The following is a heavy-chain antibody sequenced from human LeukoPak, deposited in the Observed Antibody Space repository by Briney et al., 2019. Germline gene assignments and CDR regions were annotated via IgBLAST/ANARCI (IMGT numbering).Heavy chain of an antibody. CDR2: INPNSGGT. CDR1: GYTFTGYY. CDR3: ARGRPVVNYDILTGYNPYYYYYMDV. Sequence: ASVKVSCKASGYTFTGYYMHWVRQAPGQGLEWMGWINPNSGGTNYAQKFQGRVTMTRDTSISTAYMELSSLRSEDTAVYYCARGRPVVNYDILTGYNPYYYYYMDVWGKGTTVTVSS. J-gene: IGHJ6*03. V-gene: IGHV1-2*02. D-gene: IGHD3-9*01.